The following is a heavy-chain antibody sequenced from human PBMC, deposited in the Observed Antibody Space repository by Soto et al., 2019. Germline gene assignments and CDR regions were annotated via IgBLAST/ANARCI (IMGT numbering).Heavy chain of an antibody. CDR3: ARDRLGVSVTGGGFHS. CDR1: GYTFSNFG. CDR2: ISPYKGNT. Sequence: QVQLVQSGGEVKKPGASVKVSCKASGYTFSNFGLSWVRQAPGQGLELMGWISPYKGNTNYAQKLQGRLTMTTDTSTGTAYMELRSLRSDDTAVYYCARDRLGVSVTGGGFHSWGQGALVTVSS. V-gene: IGHV1-18*01. J-gene: IGHJ4*02. D-gene: IGHD2-8*01.